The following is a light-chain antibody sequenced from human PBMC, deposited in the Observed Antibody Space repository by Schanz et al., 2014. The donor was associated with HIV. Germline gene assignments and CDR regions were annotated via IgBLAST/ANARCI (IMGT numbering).Light chain of an antibody. Sequence: EIVLTQSPGTLSLSPGERGTLSCRASQSVKSNFIGWYQQKPGQAPRLLIFGASNRATGIPDRFSGGVSGTDFTLTISRVEPEDYAVYYCQQYGSPPWTFGQGTKVEVK. CDR1: QSVKSNF. V-gene: IGKV3-20*01. CDR3: QQYGSPPWT. J-gene: IGKJ1*01. CDR2: GAS.